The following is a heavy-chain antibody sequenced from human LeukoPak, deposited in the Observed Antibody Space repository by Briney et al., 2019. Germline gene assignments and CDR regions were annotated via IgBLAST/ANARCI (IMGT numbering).Heavy chain of an antibody. J-gene: IGHJ5*02. D-gene: IGHD6-13*01. V-gene: IGHV4-38-2*02. CDR2: INHSGST. CDR3: ARVKAYSSSWYALGWFDP. CDR1: GYSISSGYY. Sequence: SETLSLTCTVSGYSISSGYYWSWIRQPPGKGLEWIGEINHSGSTNYNPSLKSRVTISVDTSKNQFSLKLSSVTAADTAVYYCARVKAYSSSWYALGWFDPWGQGTLVTVSS.